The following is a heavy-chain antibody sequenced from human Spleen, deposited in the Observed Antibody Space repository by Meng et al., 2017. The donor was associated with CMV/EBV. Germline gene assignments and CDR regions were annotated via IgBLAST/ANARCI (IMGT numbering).Heavy chain of an antibody. D-gene: IGHD2-2*02. CDR1: GFTFSDFY. V-gene: IGHV3-11*01. CDR2: ITSTGIKI. CDR3: QGYCSSTSCYRGGY. J-gene: IGHJ4*02. Sequence: GESLKISCAASGFTFSDFYMGWVRRAPGKGLEWISHITSTGIKIFYADSVRGRFTISRDNGDSSLFLQMSSLRAEDTAVYYCQGYCSSTSCYRGGYWGQGTLVTVSS.